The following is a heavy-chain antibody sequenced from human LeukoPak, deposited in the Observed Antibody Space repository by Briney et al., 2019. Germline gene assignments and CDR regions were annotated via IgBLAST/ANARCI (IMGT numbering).Heavy chain of an antibody. CDR2: ICSTSTFI. CDR3: ARERSVVADY. CDR1: GFTFSDYS. V-gene: IGHV3-21*01. Sequence: GGSLRLSCVASGFTFSDYSMNWVRQAPGKGLEWVSAICSTSTFISYADSVRGRFTISRDNAENSLYLQMNSLRAEDTAIYFCARERSVVADYWGQGTLVTVS. J-gene: IGHJ4*02. D-gene: IGHD2-21*01.